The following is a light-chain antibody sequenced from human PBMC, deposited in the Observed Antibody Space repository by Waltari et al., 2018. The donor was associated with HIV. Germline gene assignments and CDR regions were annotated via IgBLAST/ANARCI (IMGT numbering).Light chain of an antibody. CDR2: EVN. CDR1: SSDIGYYDT. CDR3: SSHTTSSTLYV. Sequence: QSALTQPASVSGSPGPSITISCTGTSSDIGYYDTVSWYQQHPGKAPKLMIYEVNNRPSGISNRFSGSKSGNTASLTISGLQAEDEADYYCSSHTTSSTLYVFGTGTKVTVL. V-gene: IGLV2-14*01. J-gene: IGLJ1*01.